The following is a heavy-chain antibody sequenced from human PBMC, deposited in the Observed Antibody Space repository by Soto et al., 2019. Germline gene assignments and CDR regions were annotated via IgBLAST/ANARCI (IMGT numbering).Heavy chain of an antibody. CDR1: GFTFSSYG. Sequence: GGSLRLSCAASGFTFSSYGMHWVRQAPGKGLEWVAVIWYDGSNKYYADSVKGRFTISRDNSKNTLYLQMNSLRAEDTAVYYCARDCSGGSCYHDYWGQGTLVTVSS. CDR3: ARDCSGGSCYHDY. CDR2: IWYDGSNK. V-gene: IGHV3-33*01. J-gene: IGHJ4*02. D-gene: IGHD2-15*01.